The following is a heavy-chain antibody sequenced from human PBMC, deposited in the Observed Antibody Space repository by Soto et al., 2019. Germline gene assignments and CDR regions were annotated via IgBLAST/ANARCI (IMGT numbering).Heavy chain of an antibody. D-gene: IGHD3-10*01. V-gene: IGHV4-31*03. CDR2: IYYSGST. CDR1: GGSISSGGYY. CDR3: ARETGSGSYFGFDY. Sequence: QVQLQESGPGLVKPSQTLSLTCTVSGGSISSGGYYWSWIRQHPGKGLEWLGYIYYSGSTYYNPSLKSRVTISVDTSKNQFSLKLSSVTAAYTAVYYCARETGSGSYFGFDYFGQGTLVTVSS. J-gene: IGHJ4*02.